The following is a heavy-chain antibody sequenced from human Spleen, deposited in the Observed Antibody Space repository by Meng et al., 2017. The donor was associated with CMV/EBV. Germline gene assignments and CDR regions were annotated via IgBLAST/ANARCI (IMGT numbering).Heavy chain of an antibody. CDR3: ARLGPGISAYSYGLGADDY. D-gene: IGHD5-18*01. CDR1: GFLFSSYS. CDR2: ISGTSKTK. J-gene: IGHJ4*02. V-gene: IGHV3-48*04. Sequence: GGSLRLSCSTSGFLFSSYSMNWVRQAPGKGLEWVSYISGTSKTKYYADSVKGRFTVSRDNAKNSLYLQMNSLRAEDTAVYYCARLGPGISAYSYGLGADDYWGQGTLVTVSS.